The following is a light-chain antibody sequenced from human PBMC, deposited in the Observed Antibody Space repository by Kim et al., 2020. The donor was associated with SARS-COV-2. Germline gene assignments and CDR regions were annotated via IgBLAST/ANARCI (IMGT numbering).Light chain of an antibody. Sequence: SVTISCTGTSSDVGGYNYVSWYQQHTGKAPKLMIYDVSKRPSGVPDRFSGSKSGNTASLTISGLQAEDEADYYCCSYAGSYTFYVFGTGTKVTVL. CDR3: CSYAGSYTFYV. CDR1: SSDVGGYNY. V-gene: IGLV2-11*01. CDR2: DVS. J-gene: IGLJ1*01.